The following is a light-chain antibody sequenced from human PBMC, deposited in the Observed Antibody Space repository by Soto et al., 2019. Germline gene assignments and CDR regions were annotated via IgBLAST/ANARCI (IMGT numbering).Light chain of an antibody. V-gene: IGKV3-15*01. CDR1: QSVSSN. Sequence: EIVMTQSPATLSVSPGERATLSCRASQSVSSNLAWYQQKPGQAPRLLIYGASTRATGIPARFSGSGSGTEFTLTISSLQSEDFAVYYCQQYNNWPPLFTFCPGTKVDIK. CDR3: QQYNNWPPLFT. CDR2: GAS. J-gene: IGKJ3*01.